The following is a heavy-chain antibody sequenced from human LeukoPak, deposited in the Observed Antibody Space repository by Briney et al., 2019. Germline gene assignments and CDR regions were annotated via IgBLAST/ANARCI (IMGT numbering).Heavy chain of an antibody. D-gene: IGHD4-23*01. CDR1: GGSISTYY. V-gene: IGHV4-59*01. CDR2: VYYSGST. Sequence: SETLSLTCTVSGGSISTYYWSWLRQPPGKGLEWIGYVYYSGSTDYNPSLESRVTISVDTSKSQFSLNLSSMTAADTAVYYCARDYGGNSYLDYWGQGILVTVSS. J-gene: IGHJ4*02. CDR3: ARDYGGNSYLDY.